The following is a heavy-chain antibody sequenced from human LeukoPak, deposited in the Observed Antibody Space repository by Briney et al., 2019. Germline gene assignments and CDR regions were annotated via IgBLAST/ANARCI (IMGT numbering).Heavy chain of an antibody. Sequence: SETLSLTCAVYGGSFSGYYWSWIRQPPGKGLEWIGEINHSGSTNYNPSLKSRVTISVDTSKNQFSLQLNSVTPEDTAVYYCARDDGYNWNHFWFDPWGQGTLVTVSS. CDR2: INHSGST. D-gene: IGHD1-14*01. J-gene: IGHJ5*02. CDR3: ARDDGYNWNHFWFDP. V-gene: IGHV4-34*01. CDR1: GGSFSGYY.